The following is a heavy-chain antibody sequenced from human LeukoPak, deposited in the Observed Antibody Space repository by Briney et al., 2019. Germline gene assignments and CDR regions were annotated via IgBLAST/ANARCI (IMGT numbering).Heavy chain of an antibody. J-gene: IGHJ4*02. Sequence: PGGSLRLSCAASGFTFSNDWMTWVRQAPGKGLEWVANIKPDESEKYYVGSVKGRFTISRDNAKNSLYLQMNSLRAEDTAVYYCAKWGPYDILTGRINWGQGTLVTVSS. CDR2: IKPDESEK. CDR1: GFTFSNDW. D-gene: IGHD3-9*01. CDR3: AKWGPYDILTGRIN. V-gene: IGHV3-7*03.